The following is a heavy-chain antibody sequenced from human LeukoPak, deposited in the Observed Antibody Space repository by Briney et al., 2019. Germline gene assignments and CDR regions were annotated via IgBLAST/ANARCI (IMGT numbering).Heavy chain of an antibody. Sequence: GEPLKISCKGSGYSFTSYWIGWVRQMPGKGLEWMGIIYPGDSDTRYSPSFQGQVTISADKSISTAYLQWSSLKASDTAMYYCARAPDYYGSGIITGWFDPWGQGTLVTVSS. CDR2: IYPGDSDT. D-gene: IGHD3-10*01. CDR1: GYSFTSYW. J-gene: IGHJ5*02. CDR3: ARAPDYYGSGIITGWFDP. V-gene: IGHV5-51*01.